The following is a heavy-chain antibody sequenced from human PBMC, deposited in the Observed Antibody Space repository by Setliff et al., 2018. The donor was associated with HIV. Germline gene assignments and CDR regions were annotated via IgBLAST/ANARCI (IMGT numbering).Heavy chain of an antibody. CDR3: AKIQNPQGYYYDSSGYYPHPGSPDY. D-gene: IGHD3-22*01. CDR1: GFTFSSYS. J-gene: IGHJ4*02. Sequence: PGGSLRLSCAASGFTFSSYSMNWVRQAPGKGLEWVSYISSSSSTIYYADSVKGRFTISRDNSKNTLYLQMNSLRAEDTAVYYCAKIQNPQGYYYDSSGYYPHPGSPDYWGQGTLVTVSS. V-gene: IGHV3-48*01. CDR2: ISSSSSTI.